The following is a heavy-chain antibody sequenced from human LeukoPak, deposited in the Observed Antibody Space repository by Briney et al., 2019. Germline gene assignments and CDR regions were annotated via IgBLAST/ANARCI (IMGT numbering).Heavy chain of an antibody. D-gene: IGHD3-10*01. CDR3: AKCTTWNTYYPIDY. Sequence: PGGPLRLSCAASGFTFSNYAMTWVRQAPGKGLEWVSSISRSGDSTYYADSVKGRFTISRDNSKDTLYLQMDSLRAEDTALYYCAKCTTWNTYYPIDYWGQGTLVTVSS. CDR1: GFTFSNYA. V-gene: IGHV3-23*01. CDR2: ISRSGDST. J-gene: IGHJ4*02.